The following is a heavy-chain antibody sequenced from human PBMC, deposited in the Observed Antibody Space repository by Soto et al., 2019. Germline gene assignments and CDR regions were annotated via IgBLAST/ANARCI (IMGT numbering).Heavy chain of an antibody. Sequence: PSETLSLTCTVSCGSIISSSYYWGWIRQPPGKGLEWIGSIYYSGSTYYNPSLKSRVTISVDTSKNQFSLKLSSVTAADTAVYYCARHVRMGMVVRGVIYYYYGMDVWGQGTTVTVSS. D-gene: IGHD3-10*01. CDR1: CGSIISSSYY. CDR2: IYYSGST. V-gene: IGHV4-39*01. J-gene: IGHJ6*02. CDR3: ARHVRMGMVVRGVIYYYYGMDV.